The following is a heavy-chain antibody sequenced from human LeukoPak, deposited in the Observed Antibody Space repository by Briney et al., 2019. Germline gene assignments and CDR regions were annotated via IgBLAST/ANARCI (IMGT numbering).Heavy chain of an antibody. Sequence: PGGSLRLSCAASGFTVSSNYMSWVRQAPEKGLEWVSIIYSRGSTYYADSVKGGFTISRDDSKNTLYLQMNSLRAEDTAVYYCASGGMGARKYYSDPFDYWGQGTLVTVSS. CDR3: ASGGMGARKYYSDPFDY. CDR2: IYSRGST. CDR1: GFTVSSNY. V-gene: IGHV3-53*01. D-gene: IGHD3-10*01. J-gene: IGHJ4*02.